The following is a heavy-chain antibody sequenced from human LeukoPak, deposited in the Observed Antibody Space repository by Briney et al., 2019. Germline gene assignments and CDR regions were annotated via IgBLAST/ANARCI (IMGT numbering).Heavy chain of an antibody. V-gene: IGHV4-38-2*02. CDR3: ARHSVLRYFDWIFPREDYFDY. D-gene: IGHD3-9*01. CDR2: INHSGST. CDR1: GYSISSGYY. Sequence: SETLSLTCIVSGYSISSGYYWGWIRQPPGKGLEWIGEINHSGSTNYNPSLKSRVTISVDTSKNQFSLKLSSVTAADTAVYYCARHSVLRYFDWIFPREDYFDYWGQGTLVTVSS. J-gene: IGHJ4*02.